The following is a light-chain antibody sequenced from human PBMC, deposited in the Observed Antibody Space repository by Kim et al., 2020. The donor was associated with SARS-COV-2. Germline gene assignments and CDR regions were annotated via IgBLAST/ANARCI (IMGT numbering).Light chain of an antibody. V-gene: IGKV3-20*01. CDR1: QSVSSSY. Sequence: EIVLTQSPGTLSLSPGERATLSCRASQSVSSSYLGWYQQKPGQAPRLLIYGASSRATGIPDRVSGRWAGTGFTPTISRLAPEVFAVYFCQQYCSPPLAFGGGTKVDIK. CDR3: QQYCSPPLA. CDR2: GAS. J-gene: IGKJ4*01.